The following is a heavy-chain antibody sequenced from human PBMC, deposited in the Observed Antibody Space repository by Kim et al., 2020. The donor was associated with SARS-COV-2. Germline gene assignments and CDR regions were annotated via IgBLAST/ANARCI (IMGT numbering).Heavy chain of an antibody. Sequence: GGSLRLSCAASGFTFSRYGVHWVRQAPGKGLEWVASIWADEGNTYYGDSVEGRFTISRDNSKNTVYLQMNSLRAEDTAVYYCSREAKHSSGGPGDSWGQGTMVTVSS. CDR3: SREAKHSSGGPGDS. CDR2: IWADEGNT. V-gene: IGHV3-33*01. CDR1: GFTFSRYG. D-gene: IGHD6-19*01. J-gene: IGHJ4*02.